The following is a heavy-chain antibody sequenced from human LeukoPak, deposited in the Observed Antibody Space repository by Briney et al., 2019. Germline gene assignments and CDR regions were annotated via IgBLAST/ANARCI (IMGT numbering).Heavy chain of an antibody. J-gene: IGHJ4*02. CDR3: ARGEVPYGSGSYHY. CDR2: IIPILGIA. D-gene: IGHD3-10*01. CDR1: GYTFTSYG. Sequence: SVKVSCKASGYTFTSYGISWVRQAPGQGLEWMGRIIPILGIANYAQKFQGRVTITADKSTSTAYMELSSLRSEDTAVYYCARGEVPYGSGSYHYWGQGTLVTVSS. V-gene: IGHV1-69*04.